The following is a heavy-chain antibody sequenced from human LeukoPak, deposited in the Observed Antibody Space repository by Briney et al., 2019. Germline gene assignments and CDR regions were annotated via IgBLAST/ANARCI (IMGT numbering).Heavy chain of an antibody. J-gene: IGHJ4*02. CDR3: AKGPRRYYDSSGPFDY. V-gene: IGHV3-23*01. Sequence: GGSLRLSCAASGFTFSSYAMSWVRQAPGKGLEWVSAISGSGGSTYYADSVKGRFTISRGNSKNTLYLQMNSLRAEDTAVYYCAKGPRRYYDSSGPFDYWGQGTLVTVSS. CDR1: GFTFSSYA. D-gene: IGHD3-22*01. CDR2: ISGSGGST.